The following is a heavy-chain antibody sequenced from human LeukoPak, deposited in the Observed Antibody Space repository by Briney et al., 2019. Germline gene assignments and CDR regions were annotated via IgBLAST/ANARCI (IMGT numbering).Heavy chain of an antibody. CDR3: ANERIAVASLDY. V-gene: IGHV4-39*05. J-gene: IGHJ4*02. CDR1: GGSISSSSYY. CDR2: IYYSGST. D-gene: IGHD6-19*01. Sequence: SETPSLTCTVSGGSISSSSYYWGWIRQPPGKGLEWIGSIYYSGSTYYNPSLKSRVTISVDTSKNQFSLKLSSVTAADTAVYYCANERIAVASLDYWGQGTQVTVSS.